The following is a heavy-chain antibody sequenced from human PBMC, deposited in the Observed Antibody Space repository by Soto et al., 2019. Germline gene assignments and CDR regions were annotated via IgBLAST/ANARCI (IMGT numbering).Heavy chain of an antibody. V-gene: IGHV3-23*01. CDR1: GFTFSSYA. D-gene: IGHD3-22*01. J-gene: IGHJ4*02. CDR3: AKEGGYYDSSGYYYRHFDY. Sequence: GGSLRLSCAASGFTFSSYAMSWVRQAPGKGLEWVSAISGSGGSTYYADSVKGRFTISRDNSKNTLYLQMNSLRAEDTAVYYCAKEGGYYDSSGYYYRHFDYWGQGTLVTVSS. CDR2: ISGSGGST.